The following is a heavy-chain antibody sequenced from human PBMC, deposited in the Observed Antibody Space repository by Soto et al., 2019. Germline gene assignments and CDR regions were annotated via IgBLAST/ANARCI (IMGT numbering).Heavy chain of an antibody. J-gene: IGHJ5*02. D-gene: IGHD6-19*01. CDR2: IFYSGST. CDR3: ARDQGYRSGWPGFDP. V-gene: IGHV4-59*01. CDR1: GGSISTYY. Sequence: PSETLSLTCCVSGGSISTYYWSWIRQPPGKGLEWIGYIFYSGSTNYNPSLKSRVTISIDTSKNQFSLKLSSVTAADTAVYYCARDQGYRSGWPGFDPWGQGTLVTVSS.